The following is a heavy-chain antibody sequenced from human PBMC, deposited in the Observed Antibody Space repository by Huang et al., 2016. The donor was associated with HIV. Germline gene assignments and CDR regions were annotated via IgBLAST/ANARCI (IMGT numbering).Heavy chain of an antibody. Sequence: QVQLEQWGAGLLKASETLSLPCAVYGGSFSGYYWNWLRQAPGKGLEWVGEINHSGNTNYNPALKSRVNMSVDTSKIQFSLYLTSLSAADTGTYFCARRYNSRRDYWGRGTLFTVHS. CDR3: ARRYNSRRDY. V-gene: IGHV4-34*02. CDR1: GGSFSGYY. CDR2: INHSGNT. D-gene: IGHD3-22*01. J-gene: IGHJ4*02.